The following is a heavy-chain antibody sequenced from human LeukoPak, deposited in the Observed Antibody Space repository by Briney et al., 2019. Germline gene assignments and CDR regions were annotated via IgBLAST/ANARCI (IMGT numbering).Heavy chain of an antibody. D-gene: IGHD6-6*01. J-gene: IGHJ4*02. CDR3: ARDTFLAALGYFDY. V-gene: IGHV4-4*07. Sequence: SETLSLTCTVSGGSISSYYWSWIRPPAGKGLEWIGRIYTSGSTNYNPSLKSRVTMSVDTSKNQFSLKLSSVTAADTAVYYCARDTFLAALGYFDYWGQGTLVTVSS. CDR2: IYTSGST. CDR1: GGSISSYY.